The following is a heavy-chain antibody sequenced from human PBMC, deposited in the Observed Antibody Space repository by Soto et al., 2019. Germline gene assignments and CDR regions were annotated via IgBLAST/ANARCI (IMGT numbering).Heavy chain of an antibody. J-gene: IGHJ4*02. CDR3: AREGKTGYSSSWYYFDY. CDR2: INSDGSST. V-gene: IGHV3-74*01. Sequence: GGSLRLSCAASGFTFSSYWMHWVRQAPGKGLVWVSRINSDGSSTSYEDSVKGRFTISRDNAKNTLYLQMNSLRAEDTAVYYCAREGKTGYSSSWYYFDYWGQGTLVTVSS. CDR1: GFTFSSYW. D-gene: IGHD6-13*01.